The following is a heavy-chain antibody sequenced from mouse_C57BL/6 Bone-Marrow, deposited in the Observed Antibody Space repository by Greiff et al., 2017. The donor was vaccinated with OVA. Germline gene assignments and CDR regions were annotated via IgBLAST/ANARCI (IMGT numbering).Heavy chain of an antibody. CDR2: IDPANGNT. J-gene: IGHJ2*01. V-gene: IGHV14-3*01. Sequence: VQLQQSVAELVRPGASVKLSCTASGFNIKNTYMHWVKQRPEQGLEWIGRIDPANGNTKYAPKFQGKATITADTSSNTAYLQLSRLTSEDTAVDYCALSTMVTTGTAYYFDYWGQGTTLTVSS. D-gene: IGHD2-2*01. CDR1: GFNIKNTY. CDR3: ALSTMVTTGTAYYFDY.